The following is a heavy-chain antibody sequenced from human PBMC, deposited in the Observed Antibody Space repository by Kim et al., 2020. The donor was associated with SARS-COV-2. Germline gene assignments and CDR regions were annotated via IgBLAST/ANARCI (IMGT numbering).Heavy chain of an antibody. V-gene: IGHV3-11*06. CDR3: ARDREYYGSGSYYY. CDR2: ISSSSYT. CDR1: GFTFSDYY. D-gene: IGHD3-10*01. Sequence: GGSLRLSCAASGFTFSDYYMSWIRQAPGKGLEWVSYISSSSYTNYADSVKGRFTISRDNAKNSLYLQMNSLRAEDTAVYYCARDREYYGSGSYYYWGQGTLVTVSS. J-gene: IGHJ4*02.